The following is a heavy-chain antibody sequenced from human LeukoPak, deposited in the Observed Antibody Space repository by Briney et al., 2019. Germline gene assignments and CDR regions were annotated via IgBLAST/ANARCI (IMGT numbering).Heavy chain of an antibody. D-gene: IGHD1-14*01. CDR1: GFIFTDSW. CDR2: IRDDGSQT. J-gene: IGHJ4*02. V-gene: IGHV3-7*01. CDR3: ATGANLFQF. Sequence: GGSLRLSCAASGFIFTDSWMSWVRQAPGKGLEWVANIRDDGSQTYYLDSVKGRFTISRDNAKNEVYLEMNNLRGADTAVHYCATGANLFQFWGQGTLVTVSS.